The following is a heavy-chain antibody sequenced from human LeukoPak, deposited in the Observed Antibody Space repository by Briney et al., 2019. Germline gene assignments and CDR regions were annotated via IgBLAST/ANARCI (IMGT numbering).Heavy chain of an antibody. CDR2: INHSGST. CDR3: ARQTGSGLFILP. V-gene: IGHV4-34*01. Sequence: SETLSLTCAVYGGSFSGYYWSWIRQPPGKGLEWIGEINHSGSTNYNPSLKSRVTISVDTSKNQFSLKLSSVTAADTAVYYCARQTGSGLFILPGGQGTLVAVSS. CDR1: GGSFSGYY. J-gene: IGHJ4*02. D-gene: IGHD3/OR15-3a*01.